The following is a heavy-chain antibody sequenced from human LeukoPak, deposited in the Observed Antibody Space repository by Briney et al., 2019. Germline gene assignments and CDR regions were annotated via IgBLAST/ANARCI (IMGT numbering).Heavy chain of an antibody. CDR3: ATDIPRRVRGVVYSSFGMDV. CDR2: FDPEDGET. V-gene: IGHV1-24*01. D-gene: IGHD3-10*01. CDR1: GYTLTDLS. Sequence: ASVKVSCKVSGYTLTDLSMHWVRQAPGKGLEWLGGFDPEDGETIYVQKFQGRVTLAEDTSTDTAYMELSSLRSEDTAAYYCATDIPRRVRGVVYSSFGMDVWGQGTTVTVSS. J-gene: IGHJ6*02.